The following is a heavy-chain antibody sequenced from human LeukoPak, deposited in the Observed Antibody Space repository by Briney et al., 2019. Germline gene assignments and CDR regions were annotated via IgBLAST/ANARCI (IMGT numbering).Heavy chain of an antibody. V-gene: IGHV1-2*02. J-gene: IGHJ6*02. D-gene: IGHD5-18*01. CDR3: ARDRRVDTASALRGYYYYGMDV. CDR2: INPNSGGT. Sequence: APVKVSCKASGYTFTGYYMHWVRQAPGQGLEWMGWINPNSGGTNYAQKFQGRVTMTRDTSISTAYMELSRLRSDDTAVYYCARDRRVDTASALRGYYYYGMDVWGQGTTVTVSS. CDR1: GYTFTGYY.